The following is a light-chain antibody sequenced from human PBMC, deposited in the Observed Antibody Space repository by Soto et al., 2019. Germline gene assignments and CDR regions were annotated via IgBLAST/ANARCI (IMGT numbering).Light chain of an antibody. J-gene: IGKJ1*01. CDR2: KAS. CDR1: QSISSW. Sequence: DLQMTQSPSTLSASVGDRVTITCRASQSISSWLAWYQQKPGKAPKLLIYKASSLQSGVPSRFSGSGSGTEFTLTISSLQPDDFANYYGQQYNSYSTWTFGQGTKVDNK. CDR3: QQYNSYSTWT. V-gene: IGKV1-5*03.